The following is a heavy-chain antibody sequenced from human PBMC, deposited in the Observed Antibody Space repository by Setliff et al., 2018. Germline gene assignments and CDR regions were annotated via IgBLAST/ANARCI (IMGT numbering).Heavy chain of an antibody. CDR1: GGSISSSSYY. CDR2: IYYSGST. J-gene: IGHJ4*02. V-gene: IGHV4-39*07. CDR3: ARRNYYGSGSYSFGGKFDY. D-gene: IGHD3-10*01. Sequence: SETLSLTCTVSGGSISSSSYYWGWIRQPPGKGLEWIGSIYYSGSTYYNPSLKSRVTISVDTSKNQFSLKLSSVTAADTAVYYCARRNYYGSGSYSFGGKFDYWGQGTLVTVSS.